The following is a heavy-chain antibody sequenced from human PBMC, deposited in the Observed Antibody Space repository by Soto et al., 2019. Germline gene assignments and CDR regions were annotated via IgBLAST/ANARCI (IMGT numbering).Heavy chain of an antibody. J-gene: IGHJ3*02. CDR1: GFSFSSYW. CDR2: IKQDGSEK. D-gene: IGHD5-12*01. CDR3: AGDEGRDGYNSHAFDI. Sequence: GGSLRLSCAASGFSFSSYWMSWVRQAPGKGLEWVANIKQDGSEKYYVDSVKGRFTISRDNAKNSLYLQMNSHRAEDTAVYYCAGDEGRDGYNSHAFDIWGRGTMVTVSS. V-gene: IGHV3-7*01.